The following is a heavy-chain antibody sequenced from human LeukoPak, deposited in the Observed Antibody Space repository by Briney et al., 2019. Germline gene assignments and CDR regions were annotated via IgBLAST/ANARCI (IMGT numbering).Heavy chain of an antibody. CDR3: ARFTYGYPFDY. CDR2: ISSSSSTI. D-gene: IGHD5-18*01. Sequence: GGSLRLSCAASGFTFSDYYMSWIRQAPGKGLEWVSYISSSSSTIYYADSVKGLFTISRDNAKNSLYLQMNSLRAEDTAVYYCARFTYGYPFDYWGQGTLVTVSS. V-gene: IGHV3-11*01. J-gene: IGHJ4*02. CDR1: GFTFSDYY.